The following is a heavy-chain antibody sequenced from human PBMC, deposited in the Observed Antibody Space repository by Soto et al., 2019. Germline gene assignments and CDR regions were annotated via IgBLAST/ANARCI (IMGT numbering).Heavy chain of an antibody. V-gene: IGHV3-64D*06. CDR1: GFTFSSCA. CDR3: VKDRRSNRRAMDV. Sequence: EVQLVESGGGLVQPGGSLRLSCSASGFTFSSCAMHWVRQAAGQGLEYVSGISSNGAATYYAESVKDRFSISRDNSRNTLFLQVNSLTGEDTAVYYCVKDRRSNRRAMDVWGQGTTVTVSS. CDR2: ISSNGAAT. J-gene: IGHJ6*02. D-gene: IGHD4-4*01.